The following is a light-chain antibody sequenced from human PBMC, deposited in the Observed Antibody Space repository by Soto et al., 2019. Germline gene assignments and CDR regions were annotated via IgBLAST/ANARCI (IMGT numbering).Light chain of an antibody. J-gene: IGKJ4*01. CDR1: QSVSSSF. CDR3: QQYGSSPLT. Sequence: EIVLTQSPGTLSLSPGERATLSCRASQSVSSSFLAWYQQQPGQAPRLLSYGASSRATGIPDRFSGSGSGTDFTLTISRLEPEDVAVYYCQQYGSSPLTFGGGTKVEIK. V-gene: IGKV3-20*01. CDR2: GAS.